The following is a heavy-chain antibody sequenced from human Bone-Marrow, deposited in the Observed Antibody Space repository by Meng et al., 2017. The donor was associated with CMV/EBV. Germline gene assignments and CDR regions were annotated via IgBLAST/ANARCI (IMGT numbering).Heavy chain of an antibody. CDR3: ARDHDWPVITAPYGMDV. J-gene: IGHJ6*02. CDR1: GYTFTGYY. CDR2: INPNSGGT. Sequence: ASVKVSCKASGYTFTGYYMHWVRQAPGQGLEWMGWINPNSGGTNYAQKFQGRVTMTRDTSISTAYMELSRLRSEDTAVYYCARDHDWPVITAPYGMDVWGQGTTVTVSS. D-gene: IGHD3-22*01. V-gene: IGHV1-2*02.